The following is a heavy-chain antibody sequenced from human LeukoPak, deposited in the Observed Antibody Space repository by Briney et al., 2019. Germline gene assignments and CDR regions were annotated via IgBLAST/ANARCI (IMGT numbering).Heavy chain of an antibody. J-gene: IGHJ5*02. CDR2: IYYSGST. D-gene: IGHD3-3*01. CDR3: ARGSLYYDFWSGYSKGRGNWFDP. CDR1: GGSISSYY. Sequence: PSETLSPTCTVSGGSISSYYWSWIRQPPGKGLEWIGYIYYSGSTNYNPSLKSRVTISVDTSKNQFSLKLSSVTAADTAVYYCARGSLYYDFWSGYSKGRGNWFDPWGQGTLVTVSS. V-gene: IGHV4-59*01.